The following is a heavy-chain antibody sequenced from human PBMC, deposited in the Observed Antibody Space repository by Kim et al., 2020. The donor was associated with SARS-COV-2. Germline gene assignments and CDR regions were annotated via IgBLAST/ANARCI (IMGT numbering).Heavy chain of an antibody. CDR2: ISYDGSNK. CDR1: GFTFSSYG. Sequence: GGSLRLSCAASGFTFSSYGMHWVRQAPGKGLEWVAVISYDGSNKYYADSVKGRFTISRDNSKNTLYLQMNSLRAEDTAVYYCAREGSGWTFDYWCQGTLVTVSS. D-gene: IGHD6-19*01. V-gene: IGHV3-33*05. CDR3: AREGSGWTFDY. J-gene: IGHJ4*02.